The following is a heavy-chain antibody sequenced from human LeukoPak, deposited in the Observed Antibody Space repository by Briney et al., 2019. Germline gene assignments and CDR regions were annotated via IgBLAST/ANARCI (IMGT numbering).Heavy chain of an antibody. CDR2: INCDSGGT. CDR3: ARGYRTGDTTIFAY. D-gene: IGHD7-27*01. Sequence: ASVKVSCKTSGYIFNGYYIQWVRHAPGQGLEWMGSINCDSGGTDYSHRFQGRVTMTRDRSITTVYMELSKLSFDDTAVCYCARGYRTGDTTIFAYWGQGTLVTVSS. V-gene: IGHV1-2*02. CDR1: GYIFNGYY. J-gene: IGHJ4*02.